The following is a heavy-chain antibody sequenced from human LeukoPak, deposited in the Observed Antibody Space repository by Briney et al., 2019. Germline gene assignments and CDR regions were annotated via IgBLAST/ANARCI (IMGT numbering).Heavy chain of an antibody. CDR2: IYYSGST. CDR1: GGSISSGGYY. D-gene: IGHD3/OR15-3a*01. CDR3: ARGRLRSMISP. Sequence: PSETLSLTCTVSGGSISSGGYYWSWIRQHPGKGLEWIGYIYYSGSTYYNPSLKSRVTISVDTSKNQFSLKLSSVTAADTAVYYCARGRLRSMISPWGQGTLVTVSS. J-gene: IGHJ5*02. V-gene: IGHV4-31*03.